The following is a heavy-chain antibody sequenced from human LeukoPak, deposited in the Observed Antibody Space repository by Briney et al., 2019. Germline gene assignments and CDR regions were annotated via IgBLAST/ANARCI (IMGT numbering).Heavy chain of an antibody. CDR2: IIPIFGTA. CDR1: GGTFSSYA. CDR3: ARTQGSNWFDP. Sequence: SVKVTCKASGGTFSSYAIGWVRQAPGQGLEWMGGIIPIFGTANYAQKFHGRVTITTDESTSTAYMELSSLKSEDTAVYYCARTQGSNWFDPWGQGTLVTVSS. J-gene: IGHJ5*02. V-gene: IGHV1-69*05.